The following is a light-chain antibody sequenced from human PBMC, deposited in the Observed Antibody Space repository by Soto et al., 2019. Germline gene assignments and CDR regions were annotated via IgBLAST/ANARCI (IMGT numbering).Light chain of an antibody. CDR1: QSISSS. CDR3: QQNYRTPYT. CDR2: GVS. Sequence: DIPMTQSPSSLSASVGDRVTITCRASQSISSSLNWYQQKPGKAPKLLIYGVSSLQNGVPSRLSGSGSGTDFTLTISSLQPQDVATYYCQQNYRTPYTFGQGTKLEIK. J-gene: IGKJ2*01. V-gene: IGKV1-39*01.